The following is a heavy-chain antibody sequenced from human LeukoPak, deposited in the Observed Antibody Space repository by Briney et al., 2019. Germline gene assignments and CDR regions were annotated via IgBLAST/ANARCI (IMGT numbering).Heavy chain of an antibody. Sequence: GGSLRLSCAASGFTFNSYALTWVRQAPGKGLECVSGISGSGGTTYSADSVKGRFTISRDNSKNTLYLQMNSLRAEDTAIYYCARESGLGYDYWGQGTLVTVSS. CDR2: ISGSGGTT. J-gene: IGHJ4*02. D-gene: IGHD6-19*01. CDR1: GFTFNSYA. CDR3: ARESGLGYDY. V-gene: IGHV3-23*01.